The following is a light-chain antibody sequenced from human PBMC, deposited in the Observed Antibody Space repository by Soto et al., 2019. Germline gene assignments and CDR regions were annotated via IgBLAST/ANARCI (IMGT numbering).Light chain of an antibody. J-gene: IGKJ1*01. V-gene: IGKV3-20*01. Sequence: EIVLTQSPDTLSLSPGERATLSCRASQSVSGSNLAWYQHKPGQGPRLLIYIASRRATGITDRFSGSGSGTEFTLTISRLEPEDFAVYYCQQHGSGPWTFGQGTKVEIK. CDR2: IAS. CDR3: QQHGSGPWT. CDR1: QSVSGSN.